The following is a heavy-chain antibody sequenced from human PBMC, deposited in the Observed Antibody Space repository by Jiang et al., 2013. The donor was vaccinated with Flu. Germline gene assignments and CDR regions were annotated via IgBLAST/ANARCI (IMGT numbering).Heavy chain of an antibody. J-gene: IGHJ4*02. D-gene: IGHD3-16*01. Sequence: SLKSRLTITKDTSKNQVVLTMTNMDPVDTATYYCAHRPGGKFDYWGQGTLVTVSS. CDR3: AHRPGGKFDY. V-gene: IGHV2-5*01.